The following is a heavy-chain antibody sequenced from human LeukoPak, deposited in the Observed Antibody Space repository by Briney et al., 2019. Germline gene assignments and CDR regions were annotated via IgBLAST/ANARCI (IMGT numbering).Heavy chain of an antibody. D-gene: IGHD1-26*01. CDR3: ATQRWEKLHGSYYYDGMDV. Sequence: WASVKVSCKASGYTFTNYDINWVRQASGQGLEWVGWMNPNSGNAGFAQKFKGRITMTGDTTTNTAYMEVFSLTSDDTAIYYCATQRWEKLHGSYYYDGMDVWGQGTTVTVS. J-gene: IGHJ6*02. V-gene: IGHV1-8*02. CDR1: GYTFTNYD. CDR2: MNPNSGNA.